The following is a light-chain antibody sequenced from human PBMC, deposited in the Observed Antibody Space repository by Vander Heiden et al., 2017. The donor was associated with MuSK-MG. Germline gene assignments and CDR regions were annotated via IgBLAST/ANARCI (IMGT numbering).Light chain of an antibody. CDR2: DAS. CDR1: QSVSSY. J-gene: IGKJ2*01. Sequence: EIVLTQSPATLSLSPGERATLSCRASQSVSSYLAWYQQKPGQAPRLLIFDASNRATGIPARFSGSGSGTDFTLTIGSLEPEDFAVYYCQQRSSWPNTVGQGTKLEIK. V-gene: IGKV3-11*01. CDR3: QQRSSWPNT.